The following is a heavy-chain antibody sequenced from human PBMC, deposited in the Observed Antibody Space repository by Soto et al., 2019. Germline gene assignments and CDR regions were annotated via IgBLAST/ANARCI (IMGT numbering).Heavy chain of an antibody. D-gene: IGHD2-8*01. CDR1: GFTFSDYA. Sequence: QVQLVESGGGVVQPGRSLRLSCAASGFTFSDYAMHWVRHVPGQGLEWVAVISFDGNIKYDADSAKGRFTISRDNSKNTLFLQMDSLKGEDTAVYSCARAPRRYCTSLSCLGLYGLDVWGQGTAVTVSS. CDR3: ARAPRRYCTSLSCLGLYGLDV. CDR2: ISFDGNIK. J-gene: IGHJ6*02. V-gene: IGHV3-30-3*01.